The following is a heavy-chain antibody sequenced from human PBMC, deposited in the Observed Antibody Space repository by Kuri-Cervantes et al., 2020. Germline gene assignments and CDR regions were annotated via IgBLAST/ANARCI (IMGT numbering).Heavy chain of an antibody. D-gene: IGHD6-19*01. CDR2: ISSSSSYI. CDR3: ARGWASIAVGFDY. V-gene: IGHV3-21*01. Sequence: GESLKISCAASGFTFSNSGMNWVRQAPGKGLEWVSSISSSSSYIYYADSVKGRFTISRDNAKNSLYLQMNSLRAEDTAVYYCARGWASIAVGFDYWGQGTLVTVSS. CDR1: GFTFSNSG. J-gene: IGHJ4*02.